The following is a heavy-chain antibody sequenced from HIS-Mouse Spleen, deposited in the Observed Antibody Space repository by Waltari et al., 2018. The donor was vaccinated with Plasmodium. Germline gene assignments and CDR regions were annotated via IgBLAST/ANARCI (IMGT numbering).Heavy chain of an antibody. J-gene: IGHJ4*02. Sequence: QVQLQQWGAGLLKPSETLSLTCAVYGGSFSGYYWSWIRQPPGKGLGWIGEINHSGSTNYTPSLKSRVTISVDTSKNQFSLKLSSVTAADTAVYYCASSGSGSYYYWGQGTLVTVSS. CDR2: INHSGST. D-gene: IGHD3-10*01. CDR3: ASSGSGSYYY. V-gene: IGHV4-34*01. CDR1: GGSFSGYY.